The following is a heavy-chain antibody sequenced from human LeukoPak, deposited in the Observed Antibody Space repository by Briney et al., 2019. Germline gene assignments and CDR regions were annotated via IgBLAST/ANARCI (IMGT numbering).Heavy chain of an antibody. Sequence: GGSLRLSCAASGFTFSSYGMNWVRQAPGKGLEWVSSISSSSSYIYYADSVKGRFTIPRDNAKNSLYLQMNSLRAEDTAVYYCAREGIVGAHNRYYFDYWGQGTLVTVSS. J-gene: IGHJ4*02. CDR1: GFTFSSYG. CDR3: AREGIVGAHNRYYFDY. CDR2: ISSSSSYI. V-gene: IGHV3-21*01. D-gene: IGHD1-26*01.